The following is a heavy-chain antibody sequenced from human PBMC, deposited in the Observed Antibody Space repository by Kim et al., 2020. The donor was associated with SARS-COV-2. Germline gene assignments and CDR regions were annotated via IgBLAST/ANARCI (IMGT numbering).Heavy chain of an antibody. CDR3: VRPQGTTVTTHYYYGMDV. CDR2: ISSSGDTI. Sequence: GGSLRLSCAASGFTFSSYAMNWVRQAPGKGLEWVSYISSSGDTIYYADSVKGRFTISRDNAKNSLFLQMNSLRAEDTALYYCVRPQGTTVTTHYYYGMDVWGQGTTVTVSS. D-gene: IGHD4-17*01. V-gene: IGHV3-48*03. J-gene: IGHJ6*02. CDR1: GFTFSSYA.